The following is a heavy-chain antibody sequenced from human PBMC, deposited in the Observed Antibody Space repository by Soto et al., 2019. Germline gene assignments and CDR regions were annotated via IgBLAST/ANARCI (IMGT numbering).Heavy chain of an antibody. CDR2: IYYSGST. D-gene: IGHD2-15*01. V-gene: IGHV4-31*03. Sequence: QVQLQESGPGLVKPSQTLSLTCTVSGGSISSGGYYWSWIRQHPGKGLEWIGYIYYSGSTYYNPSLKSRVTLSVDTSKNQCSLKLSSVTAADTAVYYCAREGDLGYCSGGSCYSGDYWGQGTLVTVSS. CDR3: AREGDLGYCSGGSCYSGDY. J-gene: IGHJ4*02. CDR1: GGSISSGGYY.